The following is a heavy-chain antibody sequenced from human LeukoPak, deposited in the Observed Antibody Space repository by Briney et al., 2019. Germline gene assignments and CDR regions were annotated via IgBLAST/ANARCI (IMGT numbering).Heavy chain of an antibody. CDR3: ARPWSGRYYAYVDY. Sequence: PGGSLRLSCAASGFTFSSYAMAWVRQAPGKELEWVSGISGSGGGTYYADSVKGRFTISRDNSKNTLYLQMNSLRAEDTAVYACARPWSGRYYAYVDYWGQGTLVTVSS. CDR1: GFTFSSYA. D-gene: IGHD3-10*01. V-gene: IGHV3-23*01. J-gene: IGHJ4*02. CDR2: ISGSGGGT.